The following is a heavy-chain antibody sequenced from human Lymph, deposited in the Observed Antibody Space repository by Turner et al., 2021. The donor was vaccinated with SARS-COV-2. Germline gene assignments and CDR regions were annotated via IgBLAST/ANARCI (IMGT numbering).Heavy chain of an antibody. CDR2: MNPNSGNT. CDR1: GYTFTSYD. D-gene: IGHD1-26*01. Sequence: QVQLVQSGAEVKKPGASVKVSCKAPGYTFTSYDINGVRQATGQGLEWIGWMNPNSGNTGYAQKFQGRVTMTRNTSISTAYMELSSLRSEDTAVYYCARGRYSGGGMDVWGQGTTVTVSS. J-gene: IGHJ6*02. V-gene: IGHV1-8*02. CDR3: ARGRYSGGGMDV.